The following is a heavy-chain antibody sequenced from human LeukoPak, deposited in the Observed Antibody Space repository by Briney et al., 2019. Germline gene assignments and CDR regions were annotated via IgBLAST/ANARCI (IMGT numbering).Heavy chain of an antibody. V-gene: IGHV3-9*01. J-gene: IGHJ4*02. D-gene: IGHD3-22*01. Sequence: GGSLRLSFVGSGFTIHDHAMHWVRQAPGKGLEWVSGIDWNSGRIGYADSVKGRLTISRDNAKNSLYLQMNSLSADDTAVYYCAGVKVGYWGQGTLVTVSS. CDR2: IDWNSGRI. CDR1: GFTIHDHA. CDR3: AGVKVGY.